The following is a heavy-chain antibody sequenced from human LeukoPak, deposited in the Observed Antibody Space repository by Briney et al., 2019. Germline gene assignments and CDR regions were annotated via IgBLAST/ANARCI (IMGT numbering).Heavy chain of an antibody. Sequence: ASETLSLTCAVYGGSFSGYYWSWIRQPPGKGLEWIGEINHSGSTNYNPSLKSRVTISVDTSKNQFSLKLSSVTAADTAVYYCARSIHQLLFRGAFDIWGQGTMVTVSS. CDR1: GGSFSGYY. D-gene: IGHD2-2*01. J-gene: IGHJ3*02. CDR3: ARSIHQLLFRGAFDI. V-gene: IGHV4-34*01. CDR2: INHSGST.